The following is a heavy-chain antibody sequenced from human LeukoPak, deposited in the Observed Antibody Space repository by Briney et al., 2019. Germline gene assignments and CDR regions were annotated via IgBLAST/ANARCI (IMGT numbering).Heavy chain of an antibody. CDR2: ISWDGGST. Sequence: GGSLRLSCAASGFTFDDYAMHWVRQAPGKGLEWVSLISWDGGSTYYADSVKGRFTISRDNSKNSLYLQMNSLRAEDTAVYYCAKEAYSGSYLYFDYWGQGTLVTVSS. CDR3: AKEAYSGSYLYFDY. J-gene: IGHJ4*02. CDR1: GFTFDDYA. V-gene: IGHV3-43D*03. D-gene: IGHD1-26*01.